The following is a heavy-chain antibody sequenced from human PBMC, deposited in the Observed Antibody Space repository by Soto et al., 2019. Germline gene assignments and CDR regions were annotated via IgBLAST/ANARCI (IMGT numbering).Heavy chain of an antibody. CDR3: AKDHPLPFGHYYYYYGMDV. Sequence: SGGSLRLSCAASGFTFSSYGMHWVRQAPGKGLEWVAVISYDGSNKYYADSVKGRFTISRDNSKNTLYLQMNSLRAEDTAVYYCAKDHPLPFGHYYYYYGMDVWGQGTTVTVSS. V-gene: IGHV3-30*18. D-gene: IGHD3-3*01. CDR1: GFTFSSYG. J-gene: IGHJ6*02. CDR2: ISYDGSNK.